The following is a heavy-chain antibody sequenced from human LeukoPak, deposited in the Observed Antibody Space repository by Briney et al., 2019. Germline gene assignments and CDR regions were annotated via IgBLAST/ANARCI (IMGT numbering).Heavy chain of an antibody. V-gene: IGHV4-38-2*02. CDR1: GYSISSGYY. J-gene: IGHJ6*03. Sequence: SETLSLTCTVSGYSISSGYYWGWIRQPPGKGLEWIGSIYHSGSTYYNPSLKSRVTISVDTSKNQFSLKLSSVTAADTAVYYCARYSSSHVYYYYMDVWGKGTTVTVSS. CDR3: ARYSSSHVYYYYMDV. D-gene: IGHD6-13*01. CDR2: IYHSGST.